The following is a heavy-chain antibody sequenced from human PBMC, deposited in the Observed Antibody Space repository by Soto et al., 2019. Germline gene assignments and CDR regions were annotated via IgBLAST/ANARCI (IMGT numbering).Heavy chain of an antibody. CDR1: GFSLSSTNW. D-gene: IGHD3-3*01. J-gene: IGHJ5*02. CDR3: AAFWSGYSYNWFDP. V-gene: IGHV4-4*03. Sequence: PDTLSLPCTFSGFSLSSTNWWSLVRPPPGKGLEWIGEIYHSGSTNYNPSLKSRVTISVDKSKNQFSLKLSSVTAADTAVYYCAAFWSGYSYNWFDPWGQGTLVTVSS. CDR2: IYHSGST.